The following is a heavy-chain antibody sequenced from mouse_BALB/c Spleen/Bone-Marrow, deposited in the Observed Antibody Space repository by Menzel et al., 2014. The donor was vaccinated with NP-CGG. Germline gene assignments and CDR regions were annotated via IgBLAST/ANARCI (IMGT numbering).Heavy chain of an antibody. D-gene: IGHD1-2*01. Sequence: LVKTGTSVKISCKASGYSFTGYYIHWVKQTHGKSLEWIGYISCYNGATSYNQKSKGKATFTVDTSSTTAIIQFSSQTSEDSAVYYYAREATATYFDVWGAGTTVTVSS. V-gene: IGHV1S34*01. CDR2: ISCYNGAT. CDR1: GYSFTGYY. CDR3: AREATATYFDV. J-gene: IGHJ1*01.